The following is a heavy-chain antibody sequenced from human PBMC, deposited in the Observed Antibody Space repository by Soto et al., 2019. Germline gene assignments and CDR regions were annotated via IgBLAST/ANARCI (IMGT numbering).Heavy chain of an antibody. CDR3: VRNVQRGIVAIWP. D-gene: IGHD2-21*01. CDR2: VSWNGSRT. Sequence: PGGALRLSCAASGFTFSNSDMNWVRQAPGKGLEWVSGVSWNGSRTHYADSVKGRFIISRDNSGNFLYQQMNSLRPEDMAVYYCVRNVQRGIVAIWPWGQGTLVTVSS. J-gene: IGHJ5*02. V-gene: IGHV3-35*01. CDR1: GFTFSNSD.